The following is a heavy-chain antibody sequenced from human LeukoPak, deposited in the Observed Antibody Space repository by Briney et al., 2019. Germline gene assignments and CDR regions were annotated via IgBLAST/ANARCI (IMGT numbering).Heavy chain of an antibody. Sequence: ASVKVSCKASGYSFTGYYLHWVRQAPGQGLEWMGWINPNSGGTYYAQQFQGRVTMTTNTSITTAYMELISLRSDDTAVYYCARALYLITSTYYFDYWGQGTLVTVSS. D-gene: IGHD2-2*02. J-gene: IGHJ4*02. CDR2: INPNSGGT. CDR1: GYSFTGYY. CDR3: ARALYLITSTYYFDY. V-gene: IGHV1-2*02.